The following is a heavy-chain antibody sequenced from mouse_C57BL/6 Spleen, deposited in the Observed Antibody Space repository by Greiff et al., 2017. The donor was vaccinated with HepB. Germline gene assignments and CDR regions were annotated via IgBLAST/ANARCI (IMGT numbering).Heavy chain of an antibody. CDR3: ARSSTTVDYAMDY. V-gene: IGHV1-61*01. D-gene: IGHD1-1*01. J-gene: IGHJ4*01. CDR1: GYTFTSYW. Sequence: QVQLQQPGAELVRPGSSVKLSCKASGYTFTSYWMDWVKQRPGQGLEWIGNIYPSDSETHYNHKFKDKATLTVDKSSSTAYMQLSSLTSEDSAVYYCARSSTTVDYAMDYWGQGTSVTVSS. CDR2: IYPSDSET.